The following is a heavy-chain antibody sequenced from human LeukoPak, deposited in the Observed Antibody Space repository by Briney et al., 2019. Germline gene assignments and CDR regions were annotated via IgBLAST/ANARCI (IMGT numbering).Heavy chain of an antibody. J-gene: IGHJ3*02. CDR1: GYTFTAHY. CDR3: ARDPGYSSHDAFDI. V-gene: IGHV1-2*02. Sequence: AASVKVSCKASGYTFTAHYIHWVRQAPGQGLEWMGWINPNNGDTMYVQKFQGRVTMTRDTSISTAYMELSRLRSDDAAVYYCARDPGYSSHDAFDIWGQGTMVTVSS. CDR2: INPNNGDT. D-gene: IGHD5-18*01.